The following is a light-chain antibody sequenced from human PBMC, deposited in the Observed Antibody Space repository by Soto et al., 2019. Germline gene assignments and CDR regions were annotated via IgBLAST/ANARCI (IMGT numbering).Light chain of an antibody. Sequence: QSVLTQPASVSGSPGQSITISCTGTSSDVGSYNLVSWYQQHPGKAPKLMIYEVSKRPSGVSNRFSGSKSGNTASLTISGLQAEVEAEYYCCSCAGNSTFNGCGTGTKVTVL. CDR2: EVS. V-gene: IGLV2-23*02. J-gene: IGLJ1*01. CDR1: SSDVGSYNL. CDR3: CSCAGNSTFNG.